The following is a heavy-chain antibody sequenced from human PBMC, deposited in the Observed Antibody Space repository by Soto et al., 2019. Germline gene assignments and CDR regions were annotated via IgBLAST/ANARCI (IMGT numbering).Heavy chain of an antibody. Sequence: QDQLVQSGAEVKKPGASVKVSCKASGYTFNNYGITWVRQAPGQGLEWMGWISPYNAHTNYAQKLQGRVTMTTDTSTSTAYMELRSLRSDDTAVYYCARHRNFFDYWGQGTLVTVSS. CDR2: ISPYNAHT. CDR1: GYTFNNYG. J-gene: IGHJ4*02. V-gene: IGHV1-18*01. CDR3: ARHRNFFDY.